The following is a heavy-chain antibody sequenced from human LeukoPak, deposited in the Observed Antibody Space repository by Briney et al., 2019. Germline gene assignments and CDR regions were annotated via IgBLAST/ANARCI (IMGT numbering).Heavy chain of an antibody. CDR2: ISYGGTNK. Sequence: PGRSLRPSCAASGFTFSGYVMHWVRQAPGKGQEWVAVISYGGTNKYYADSVRGRFTISRDNSKSTLYLQMNSLRAEDTAVYYCAKDWYDYTSRGSTVDFWGQGTLVTVSS. V-gene: IGHV3-30*18. J-gene: IGHJ4*02. CDR1: GFTFSGYV. CDR3: AKDWYDYTSRGSTVDF. D-gene: IGHD6-13*01.